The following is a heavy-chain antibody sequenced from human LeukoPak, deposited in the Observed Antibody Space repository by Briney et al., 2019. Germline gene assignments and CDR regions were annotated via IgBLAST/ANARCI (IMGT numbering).Heavy chain of an antibody. V-gene: IGHV5-51*01. D-gene: IGHD3-22*01. Sequence: GESLKISCKGSGYSFTSYWIGWVRQMPGKGLEWMRIIYPGDSDTRYSPSFQGQVTISADKSISTAYLQWSSLKASDTAMYYCARMGAGRDYYDSSGYYAYWGQGTLVTVSS. J-gene: IGHJ4*02. CDR1: GYSFTSYW. CDR3: ARMGAGRDYYDSSGYYAY. CDR2: IYPGDSDT.